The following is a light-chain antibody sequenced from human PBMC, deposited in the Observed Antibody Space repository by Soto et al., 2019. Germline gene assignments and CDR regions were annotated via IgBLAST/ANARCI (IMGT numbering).Light chain of an antibody. Sequence: AIQTTHSPTSLSAYVGDRVSIPCRASQVIGKDLAWYKQKPGKAPRLLIFAASNLQSGVPSRFRGYGSGTEFTLSISSLQPEDFDTYYCQQADSFPITFGQGTRLEIK. J-gene: IGKJ5*01. CDR2: AAS. CDR1: QVIGKD. V-gene: IGKV1-6*01. CDR3: QQADSFPIT.